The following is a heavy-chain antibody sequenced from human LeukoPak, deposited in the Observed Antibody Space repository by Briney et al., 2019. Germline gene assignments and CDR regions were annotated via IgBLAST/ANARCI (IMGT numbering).Heavy chain of an antibody. V-gene: IGHV4-59*01. CDR2: FYYSGSS. J-gene: IGHJ3*02. CDR3: ARVSPAVGAFDI. D-gene: IGHD6-13*01. CDR1: GGSISSYY. Sequence: PSETLSLTCTASGGSISSYYWSWIRQPPGKGLEWIGYFYYSGSSNYNPSLKSRVTISGDTPKNQFSLKLSSVTAADTAIYYCARVSPAVGAFDIWGRGTMVTVSS.